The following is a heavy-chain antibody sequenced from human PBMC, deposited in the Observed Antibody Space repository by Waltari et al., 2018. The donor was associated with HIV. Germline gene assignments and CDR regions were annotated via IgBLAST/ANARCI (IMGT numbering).Heavy chain of an antibody. D-gene: IGHD3-22*01. Sequence: QVQLQESGPGLVKPSETLSLPCTVSGYSISTGYYWGWIRQPTGTGLEWIGSIYHSGSAYYKSSLKSRVTISVDTSKNQFSLKLSSATAADTAVYYCARDRYDSSGYLATYNNYYGVDVWGQGTTVTVSS. CDR3: ARDRYDSSGYLATYNNYYGVDV. V-gene: IGHV4-38-2*02. CDR1: GYSISTGYY. CDR2: IYHSGSA. J-gene: IGHJ6*02.